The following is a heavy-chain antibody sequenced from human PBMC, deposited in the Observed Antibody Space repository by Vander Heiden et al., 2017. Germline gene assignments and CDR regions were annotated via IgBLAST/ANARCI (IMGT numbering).Heavy chain of an antibody. CDR1: GFPFEHYA. CDR3: AKDRDPYDILSGFDN. Sequence: EVQLVESWGVVVQPARSLRLPCAASGFPFEHYAMHWPRQAPGKGLEWVLGVSWSSGSGGYADSVKGRFTISRDNAKNSLYLQMNSLPTEDTAMYYCAKDRDPYDILSGFDNWCEGIMVTDSS. J-gene: IGHJ5*02. CDR2: VSWSSGSG. V-gene: IGHV3-9*01. D-gene: IGHD3-9*01.